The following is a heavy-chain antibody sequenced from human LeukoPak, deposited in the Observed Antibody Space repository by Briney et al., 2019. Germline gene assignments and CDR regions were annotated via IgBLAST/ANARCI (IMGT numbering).Heavy chain of an antibody. D-gene: IGHD1-7*01. V-gene: IGHV1-18*01. Sequence: ASVKVSCKASGYTFTSYGISWVRQAPGQGLEWMGWISAYNGNTNYAQKLQGRVTMTTDTSTSTAYMELRSLRSDDTAVYYCARSYNWNYNSGENWFDPWGQGTLVTVSS. CDR1: GYTFTSYG. CDR3: ARSYNWNYNSGENWFDP. J-gene: IGHJ5*02. CDR2: ISAYNGNT.